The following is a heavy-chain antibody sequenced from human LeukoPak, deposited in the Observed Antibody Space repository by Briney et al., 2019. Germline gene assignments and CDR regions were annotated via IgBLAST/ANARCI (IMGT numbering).Heavy chain of an antibody. CDR1: GYTFTSYD. CDR2: INPSGGST. CDR3: ARGPPLIVVVVAATSDGVDY. D-gene: IGHD2-15*01. Sequence: GASVKVSCKASGYTFTSYDINWVRQATGQGLEWMGIINPSGGSTSYAQKFQGRVTMTTDTSTSTAYMELRSLRSDDTAVYYCARGPPLIVVVVAATSDGVDYWGQGTLVTVSS. J-gene: IGHJ4*02. V-gene: IGHV1-46*01.